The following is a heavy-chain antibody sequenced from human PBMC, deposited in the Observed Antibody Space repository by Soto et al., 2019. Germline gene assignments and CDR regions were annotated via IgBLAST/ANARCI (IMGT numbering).Heavy chain of an antibody. D-gene: IGHD3-22*01. CDR1: GFTFSDYY. CDR2: ISGSDTII. J-gene: IGHJ3*01. Sequence: QVQLVESGGGLVKPGGSLRLSCAASGFTFSDYYMSWIRQAPGKGLEWVSYISGSDTIIHYADSVKGRFTISRANANTSLSLQMASLSAHDTAVSYCARDGDYYDSSAFFLRVPFDVWGRGTMVTFSS. V-gene: IGHV3-11*01. CDR3: ARDGDYYDSSAFFLRVPFDV.